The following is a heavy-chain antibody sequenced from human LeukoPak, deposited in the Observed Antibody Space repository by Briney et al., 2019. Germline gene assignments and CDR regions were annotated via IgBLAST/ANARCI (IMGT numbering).Heavy chain of an antibody. CDR3: AKFHGSGSYYNDDY. Sequence: PGRSLRLSCAASGFTFSNYGMHWVRQAPGKGLEWVAVISYDGSNKYYADSVKGRFTISRDNSKNTLYLQMNSLRAEDTAVYYCAKFHGSGSYYNDDYWGQGTLVTVSS. CDR1: GFTFSNYG. V-gene: IGHV3-30*18. CDR2: ISYDGSNK. J-gene: IGHJ4*02. D-gene: IGHD3-10*01.